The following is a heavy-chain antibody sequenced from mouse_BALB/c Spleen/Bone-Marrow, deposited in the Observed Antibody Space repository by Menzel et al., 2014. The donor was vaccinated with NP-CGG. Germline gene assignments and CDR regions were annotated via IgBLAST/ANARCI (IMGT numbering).Heavy chain of an antibody. J-gene: IGHJ2*01. Sequence: EVQRVESGGDLVKPGGSLKLSSAASGFTFSNYGMSWVRQIPDKRLEWVATISSGGTYTFYPDSVKGRFTISRDNTKNTLTLQMTSLKSENTAMYYCARRRDYDYFDCWGQGTTLTVAS. D-gene: IGHD2-4*01. CDR3: ARRRDYDYFDC. CDR1: GFTFSNYG. V-gene: IGHV5-6*01. CDR2: ISSGGTYT.